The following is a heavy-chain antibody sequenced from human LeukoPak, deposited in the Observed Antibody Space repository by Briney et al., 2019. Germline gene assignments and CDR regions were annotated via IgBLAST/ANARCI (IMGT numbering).Heavy chain of an antibody. CDR1: GGSMSGFY. D-gene: IGHD3-10*01. Sequence: SETLSLTCTVSGGSMSGFYWTWIRQPPGRELEWIGSIYYSGSSTKYNPSLKSRVTISVDTSKSQFSLTLNSATAADTAVYYCARTRRHFYGSGTNLTPWPAGMDVWGQGTTVTVSS. CDR3: ARTRRHFYGSGTNLTPWPAGMDV. CDR2: IYYSGSST. J-gene: IGHJ6*02. V-gene: IGHV4-59*01.